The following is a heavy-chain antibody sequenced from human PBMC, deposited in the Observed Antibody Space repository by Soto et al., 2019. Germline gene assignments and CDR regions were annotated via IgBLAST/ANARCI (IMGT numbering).Heavy chain of an antibody. Sequence: PGGSLRLSCSASGFSFSSYAMHWVRLAPGKGLEYVSAISGNGVNTYYADSVKGRFTISRDNSKNTLYLQMYSLRAEDAAVYYCVSRNHKNSYFDFWGQGNLVTVSS. D-gene: IGHD6-6*01. J-gene: IGHJ4*02. CDR2: ISGNGVNT. CDR3: VSRNHKNSYFDF. CDR1: GFSFSSYA. V-gene: IGHV3-64D*08.